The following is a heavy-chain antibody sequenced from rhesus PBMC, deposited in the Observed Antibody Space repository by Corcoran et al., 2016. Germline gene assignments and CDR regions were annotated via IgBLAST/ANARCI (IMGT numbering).Heavy chain of an antibody. CDR1: GFSISSGYD. CDR3: ARSPPAQYYFDY. Sequence: QVQLQESGPGVVKPSETLSLTCAVSGFSISSGYDWSWIRQPPGKGLGWIGYIYGISGSTNYNPSLKNRVTISKDTAKTQFSLRLSSVTAADTAVYYGARSPPAQYYFDYWGQGVLVTVSS. V-gene: IGHV4-76*01. J-gene: IGHJ4*01. CDR2: IYGISGST.